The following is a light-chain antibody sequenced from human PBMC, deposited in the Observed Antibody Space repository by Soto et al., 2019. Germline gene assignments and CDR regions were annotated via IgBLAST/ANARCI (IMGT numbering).Light chain of an antibody. CDR2: GAS. Sequence: EIVLTQSPGTLSLSPGERATLSCRASHSVSSSYLAWYQQKPDQAPRLLIYGASSRATGIPDRFSGSGSGTDFTLTISILEPEDFAVYYCQQFDTAPPSTFGQGTRLEIK. J-gene: IGKJ5*01. CDR1: HSVSSSY. CDR3: QQFDTAPPST. V-gene: IGKV3-20*01.